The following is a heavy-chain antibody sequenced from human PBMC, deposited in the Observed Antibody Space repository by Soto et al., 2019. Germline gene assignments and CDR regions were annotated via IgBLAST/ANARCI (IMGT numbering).Heavy chain of an antibody. Sequence: QVQLVQSGAAVKKPGSSVKVSCKASGGTFSSYTISWVRQAPGQGLEWMGRIIPILGIANYAQKFQGRVTITADKSTSTAYMELSSLRSEDTAVYYCARDRSSRPYYYYGMDVWGQGTTVTVSS. CDR2: IIPILGIA. J-gene: IGHJ6*02. CDR3: ARDRSSRPYYYYGMDV. D-gene: IGHD6-13*01. V-gene: IGHV1-69*08. CDR1: GGTFSSYT.